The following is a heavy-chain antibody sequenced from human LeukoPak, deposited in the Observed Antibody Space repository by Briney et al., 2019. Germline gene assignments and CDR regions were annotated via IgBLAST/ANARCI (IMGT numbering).Heavy chain of an antibody. CDR3: ARVPAGVIGMKDAFDI. J-gene: IGHJ3*02. V-gene: IGHV3-9*01. Sequence: GRSLRLSCAASGFTFDDYAMHWVRQAPGKGLEWVSGISWNSGSIGYADSVKGRFTISVKGRFTISRDNAKNSLYLQMNSLRAEDTAVYYCARVPAGVIGMKDAFDIWGQGTMVTVSS. CDR1: GFTFDDYA. CDR2: ISWNSGSI. D-gene: IGHD3-16*02.